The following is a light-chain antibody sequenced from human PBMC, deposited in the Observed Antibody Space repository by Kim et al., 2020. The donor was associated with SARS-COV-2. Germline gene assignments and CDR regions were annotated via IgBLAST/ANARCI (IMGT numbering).Light chain of an antibody. J-gene: IGLJ3*02. Sequence: SSELTQDPAVSVALGQTVTITCQGDSLRSYYATWYQQKPGQAPILVIYGKNNRPSGIPDRFSGSTSGNPASLTITGSQAGDEADYYCNSRDSNDNVVFGGGTQLTVL. V-gene: IGLV3-19*01. CDR1: SLRSYY. CDR3: NSRDSNDNVV. CDR2: GKN.